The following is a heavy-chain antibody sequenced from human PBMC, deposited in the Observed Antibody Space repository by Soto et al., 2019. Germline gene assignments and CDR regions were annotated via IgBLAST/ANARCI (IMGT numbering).Heavy chain of an antibody. D-gene: IGHD5-12*01. CDR1: GFTFSSYW. V-gene: IGHV3-74*01. J-gene: IGHJ4*02. CDR3: ARDRRDGYNFDY. Sequence: GGSLRLSCAASGFTFSSYWMHWVRQAPGKGLVWVSRINSDGSSTSYADSVKGRFTISRDNSKNTLYLQMNSLRAEDTAVYYCARDRRDGYNFDYWGQGTLVTVSS. CDR2: INSDGSST.